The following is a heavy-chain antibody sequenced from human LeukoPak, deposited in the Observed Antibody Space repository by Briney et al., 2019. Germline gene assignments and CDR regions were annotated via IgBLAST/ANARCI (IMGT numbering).Heavy chain of an antibody. V-gene: IGHV3-30*18. J-gene: IGHJ5*01. D-gene: IGHD3-22*01. CDR2: TSYDGSNR. CDR3: VKVLGSLYYYDS. CDR1: GFTFSSYG. Sequence: GGSLRLSCAASGFTFSSYGMHWVRQAPGKGLEWVAATSYDGSNRHYADSVKGRFTISRDNSKNTLYLQMSSLRAEDTAVYYCVKVLGSLYYYDSWGQGTLVTVSS.